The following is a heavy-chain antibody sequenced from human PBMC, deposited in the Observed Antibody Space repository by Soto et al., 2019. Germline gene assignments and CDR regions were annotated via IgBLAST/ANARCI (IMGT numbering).Heavy chain of an antibody. CDR3: AKGGFDHSNHYYGLDV. Sequence: EVRLLESGGGLVHPGGSLRLSCGASGFTFSIYVMSWVRQAPGKGLEWVSWISGSGGSSHYADSVKGRFTISRDRSKNTLYLQMNSLRAEDTAVYYCAKGGFDHSNHYYGLDVWGQGTTVTVSS. V-gene: IGHV3-23*01. D-gene: IGHD4-4*01. CDR1: GFTFSIYV. J-gene: IGHJ6*02. CDR2: ISGSGGSS.